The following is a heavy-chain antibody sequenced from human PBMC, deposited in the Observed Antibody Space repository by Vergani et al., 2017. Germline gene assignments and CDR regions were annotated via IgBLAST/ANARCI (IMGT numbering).Heavy chain of an antibody. CDR1: GFTVSSNY. CDR3: ATARYSSGWDTDAFDI. J-gene: IGHJ3*02. V-gene: IGHV3-66*01. Sequence: EVQLLESGGGLVQPGGSLRLSCAASGFTVSSNYMSWVRQAPGKGLEWVSVIYSGGSTYYADSVKGRFTISRDNSKNTLYLQMNSLRAEDTAVYYCATARYSSGWDTDAFDIWGQGTMVTVSS. CDR2: IYSGGST. D-gene: IGHD6-19*01.